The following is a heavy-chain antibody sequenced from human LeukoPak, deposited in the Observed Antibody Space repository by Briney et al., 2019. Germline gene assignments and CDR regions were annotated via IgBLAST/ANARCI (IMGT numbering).Heavy chain of an antibody. Sequence: SETLSLTCTVSGGSISSGGYYWSWLRQHPGKGLEWIGYIYYSGSTYYNPSLKSRVTISVDTSKNQFSLKLSSVTAADTAVYYCASLRRYGSGSYYQPSGYWFDPWGQGTLVTVSS. D-gene: IGHD3-10*01. V-gene: IGHV4-31*03. CDR2: IYYSGST. CDR1: GGSISSGGYY. CDR3: ASLRRYGSGSYYQPSGYWFDP. J-gene: IGHJ5*02.